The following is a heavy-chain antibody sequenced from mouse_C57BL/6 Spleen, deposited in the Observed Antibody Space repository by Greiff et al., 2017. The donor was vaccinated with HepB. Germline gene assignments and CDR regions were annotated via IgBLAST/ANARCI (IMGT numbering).Heavy chain of an antibody. J-gene: IGHJ4*01. CDR1: GYTFTSYW. V-gene: IGHV1-59*01. Sequence: VQLQQPGAELVRPGTSVKLSCKASGYTFTSYWMHWVKQRPGQGLEWIGVIDPSDSYTNYNQKFKGKATLTVDTSSSTAYMQLSSLTSEDSAVYYCASTMVTTRGVYAMDYWGQGTSVTVSS. D-gene: IGHD2-2*01. CDR2: IDPSDSYT. CDR3: ASTMVTTRGVYAMDY.